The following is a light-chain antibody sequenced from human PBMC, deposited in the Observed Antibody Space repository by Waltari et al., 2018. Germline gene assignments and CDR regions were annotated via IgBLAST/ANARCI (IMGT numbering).Light chain of an antibody. Sequence: DTQMTQSPSTLSAYVGDRVTITCRASQNIYNWLAWYQQKPGEAPEVLIYAASTLQTGVPSRFSGSGSGTDFTLTITSLHPEDFATYYCQPTYTSLAWTFGQGTKVEIK. J-gene: IGKJ1*01. CDR2: AAS. V-gene: IGKV1-39*01. CDR1: QNIYNW. CDR3: QPTYTSLAWT.